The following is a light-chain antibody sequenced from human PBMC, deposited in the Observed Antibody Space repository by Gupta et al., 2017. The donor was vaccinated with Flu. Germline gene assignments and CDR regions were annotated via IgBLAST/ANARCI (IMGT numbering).Light chain of an antibody. CDR3: SSYTSSNTLV. J-gene: IGLJ3*02. CDR1: SSDVGGYNY. V-gene: IGLV2-14*01. Sequence: TSSDVGGYNYVSWHQQHPGRAPQVIIYEVSTRPSRVSNRFSGSKSGNTASLTISGLQAEDEADYYCSSYTSSNTLVFGGGTKLTVL. CDR2: EVS.